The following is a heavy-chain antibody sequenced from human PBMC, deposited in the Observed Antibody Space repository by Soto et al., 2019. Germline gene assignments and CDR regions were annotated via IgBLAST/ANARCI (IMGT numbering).Heavy chain of an antibody. CDR3: ARGQRFSDWFDP. Sequence: QVHLQESGPVLVKPSETLSLTCSVSGGTISGYYWTWIRQPAGKGLEWIGRIYSSGNTKYNPSLQSRVSMSLDTSNDQFSLRLTSVTAADTAVYYCARGQRFSDWFDPWGQGTLVTVSS. V-gene: IGHV4-4*07. CDR2: IYSSGNT. J-gene: IGHJ5*02. D-gene: IGHD3-3*01. CDR1: GGTISGYY.